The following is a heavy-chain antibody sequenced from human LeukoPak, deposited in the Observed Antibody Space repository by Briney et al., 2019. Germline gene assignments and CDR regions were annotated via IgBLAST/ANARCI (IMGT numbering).Heavy chain of an antibody. CDR1: GGTFSSYT. Sequence: GASVKVSCKASGGTFSSYTISWVRQAPGQGLEWMGRIIPILGIANYAQKFQGRVTITADKSTSTAYMELRSLRSDDTAVYYCARADYGDRVNDYWGQGTLVTVSS. CDR2: IIPILGIA. J-gene: IGHJ4*02. D-gene: IGHD4-17*01. V-gene: IGHV1-69*02. CDR3: ARADYGDRVNDY.